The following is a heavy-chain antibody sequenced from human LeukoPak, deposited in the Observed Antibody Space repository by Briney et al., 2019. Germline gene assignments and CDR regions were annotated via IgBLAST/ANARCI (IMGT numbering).Heavy chain of an antibody. V-gene: IGHV4-30-2*01. CDR2: IYHSGST. Sequence: SETLSLTCTVPGGSISSGGYYWSWIRQPPGKGLEWIGYIYHSGSTYYNPSLKSRVTISVDRSKNQFSLKLSSVTAADTAVYYCARDSPPSYCSSTSCYRMRWFDPWGQGTLVTVSS. D-gene: IGHD2-2*01. CDR3: ARDSPPSYCSSTSCYRMRWFDP. J-gene: IGHJ5*02. CDR1: GGSISSGGYY.